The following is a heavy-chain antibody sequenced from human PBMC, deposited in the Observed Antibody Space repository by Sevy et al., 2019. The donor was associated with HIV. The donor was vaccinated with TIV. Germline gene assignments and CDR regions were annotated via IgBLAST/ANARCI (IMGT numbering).Heavy chain of an antibody. Sequence: SETLCLTCTVSGGSISSYYWSWIRHPPGKGLEWIGYIYYSGSTNYNPSLKSRVTISVDTSKNQFSLKLSSVTAADTAVYYCARGGYSYGRGFDYWGQGTLVTVSS. CDR3: ARGGYSYGRGFDY. V-gene: IGHV4-59*01. CDR1: GGSISSYY. CDR2: IYYSGST. J-gene: IGHJ4*02. D-gene: IGHD5-18*01.